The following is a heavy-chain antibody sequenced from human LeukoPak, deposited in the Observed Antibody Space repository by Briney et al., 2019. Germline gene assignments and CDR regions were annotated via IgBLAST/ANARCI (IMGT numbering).Heavy chain of an antibody. Sequence: ASVKVSCKASGYTFTGYYMHWVRQAPGQGLEWMGWINPNSGGTNYAQKFQGRVTMTRDTSISTAYMELSRLRSDDTVAYYCASLPGIAVAGDEYYFDYWGQGTLVTVSS. D-gene: IGHD6-19*01. V-gene: IGHV1-2*02. CDR3: ASLPGIAVAGDEYYFDY. CDR1: GYTFTGYY. CDR2: INPNSGGT. J-gene: IGHJ4*02.